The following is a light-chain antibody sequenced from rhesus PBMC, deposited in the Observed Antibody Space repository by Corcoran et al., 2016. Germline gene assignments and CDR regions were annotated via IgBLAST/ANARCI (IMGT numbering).Light chain of an antibody. J-gene: IGKJ2*01. CDR3: HQYDNWNS. CDR1: QSVGSN. CDR2: DAS. V-gene: IGKV3-42*02. Sequence: ETVLTQSPATLSLSPGEKATISCRASQSVGSNLAWYQQNPGQAPKLLIYDASSRATDIPDRFSCSWSGTEFTLTISSLEPEDVGLYYCHQYDNWNSFGQGTKVEIK.